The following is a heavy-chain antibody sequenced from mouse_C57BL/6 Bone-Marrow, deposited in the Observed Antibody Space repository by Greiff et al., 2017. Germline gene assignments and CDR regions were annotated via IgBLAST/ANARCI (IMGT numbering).Heavy chain of an antibody. Sequence: VQLQESGPELVKPGASVKISCKASGYAFSSSWMNWVKQRPGKGLEWIGRIYPGDGDTNYNGKFKGKATLTADKSSSTAYMQLSSLTSEDSAVYFCARMRIITTVVAPYYFDYWGQGTTLTVSS. V-gene: IGHV1-82*01. CDR1: GYAFSSSW. J-gene: IGHJ2*01. D-gene: IGHD1-1*01. CDR3: ARMRIITTVVAPYYFDY. CDR2: IYPGDGDT.